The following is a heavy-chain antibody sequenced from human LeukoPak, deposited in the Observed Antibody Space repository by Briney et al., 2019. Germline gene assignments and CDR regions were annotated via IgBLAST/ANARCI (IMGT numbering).Heavy chain of an antibody. D-gene: IGHD3-10*01. J-gene: IGHJ4*02. CDR3: ARVGPNYGSGSYLVY. CDR1: GYTFTGYY. Sequence: ASVKVSCKASGYTFTGYYMHWVRRAPGQGLEWMGWINPNSGGTNYAQKFQGRVTMTRDTSISTAYMELSRLRSDDTAVYYCARVGPNYGSGSYLVYWGQGTLVTVSS. CDR2: INPNSGGT. V-gene: IGHV1-2*02.